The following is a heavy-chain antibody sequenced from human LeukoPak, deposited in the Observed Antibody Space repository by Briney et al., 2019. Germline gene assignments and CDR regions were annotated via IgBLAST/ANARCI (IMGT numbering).Heavy chain of an antibody. Sequence: ASVKVSCKASGSTFSSYAISWVRQAPGQGLEWMGGIIPIFGTANYAQKFQGRVTITADESTSTAYMELSSLRSEDTAVYYCARKEGRGYSFDPWGQGTLVTVSS. CDR1: GSTFSSYA. V-gene: IGHV1-69*13. CDR3: ARKEGRGYSFDP. CDR2: IIPIFGTA. J-gene: IGHJ5*02. D-gene: IGHD5-18*01.